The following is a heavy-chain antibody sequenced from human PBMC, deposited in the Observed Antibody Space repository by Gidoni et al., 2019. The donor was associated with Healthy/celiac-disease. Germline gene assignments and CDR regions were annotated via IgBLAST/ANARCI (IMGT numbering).Heavy chain of an antibody. CDR3: AAEKEVGATTSLDY. CDR1: GLTFSSYA. CDR2: ISGSGGST. J-gene: IGHJ4*02. V-gene: IGHV3-23*01. D-gene: IGHD1-26*01. Sequence: EVQLLESGGGLVQPGGSLRLSCAASGLTFSSYAMSWVRQAPGKGLEWVSAISGSGGSTSYADSVKGRFTISRDNSKNTLYLQMNSLRAEDTAVYYCAAEKEVGATTSLDYWGQGTLVTVSS.